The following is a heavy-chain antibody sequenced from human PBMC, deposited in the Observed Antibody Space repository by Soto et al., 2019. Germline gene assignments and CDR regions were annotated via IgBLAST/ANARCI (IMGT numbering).Heavy chain of an antibody. V-gene: IGHV3-23*01. CDR3: AEDGIRDIRSVSAFLLNRSSDL. J-gene: IGHJ2*01. D-gene: IGHD2-15*01. CDR2: INSRGGST. Sequence: KGLEWVTAINSRGGSTYYADSVKGRFTISRDSSKNTLYLQMNSLRAEDTVFFFQAEDGIRDIRSVSAFLLNRSSDL.